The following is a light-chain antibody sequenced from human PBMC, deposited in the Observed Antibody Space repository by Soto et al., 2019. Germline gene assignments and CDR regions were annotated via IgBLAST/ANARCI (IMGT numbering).Light chain of an antibody. CDR2: VAS. J-gene: IGKJ4*01. CDR3: QQFNNYPLT. Sequence: IQMTQSPSSLSASVGDRVTITCRASQSISRYLNWYQQKPGKAPNLLIYVASSLESGVPSRFSGSGSGTDFTLTISSLQPEDFATYYCQQFNNYPLTFGGGTKVDIK. V-gene: IGKV1D-13*01. CDR1: QSISRY.